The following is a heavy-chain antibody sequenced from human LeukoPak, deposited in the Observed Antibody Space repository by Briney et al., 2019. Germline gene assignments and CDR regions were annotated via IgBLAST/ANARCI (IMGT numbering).Heavy chain of an antibody. CDR1: GFTFSRYW. CDR2: IKSDGST. CDR3: ARAPAEIGGYYPEYFRH. Sequence: AGGSLRLSCAASGFTFSRYWMHWVRQAPGKGLVWVSRIKSDGSTNYADSVKGRFTISRDNAKNTVSLQMNSLGAEDTGVYYCARAPAEIGGYYPEYFRHWGKGTLVTVSS. V-gene: IGHV3-74*01. D-gene: IGHD3-22*01. J-gene: IGHJ1*01.